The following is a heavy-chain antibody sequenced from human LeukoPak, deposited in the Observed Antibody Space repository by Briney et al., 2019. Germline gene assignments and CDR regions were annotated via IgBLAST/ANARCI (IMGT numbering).Heavy chain of an antibody. V-gene: IGHV4-61*02. D-gene: IGHD2-15*01. J-gene: IGHJ6*03. CDR3: ARDVVSGYYYYMDV. CDR1: GGSVRTNSYY. CDR2: VYSSGST. Sequence: SSETLSLTCSVSGGSVRTNSYYWSWIRQPAGKGLEWIGRVYSSGSTDFNPSLRSRVTMSVDTSTNQFSLNLSSVTAADTAVYYCARDVVSGYYYYMDVWGKGTTVTVPS.